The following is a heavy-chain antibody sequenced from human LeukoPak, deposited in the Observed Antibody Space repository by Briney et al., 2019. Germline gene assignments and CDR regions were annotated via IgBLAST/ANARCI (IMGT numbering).Heavy chain of an antibody. V-gene: IGHV3-30*02. CDR1: GFTFSSYG. J-gene: IGHJ6*03. CDR3: AKVAAAGYYYYYHYMDV. CDR2: IRYDGSNK. Sequence: GGSLRLSCAASGFTFSSYGMHWVRQAPGKGLEWVAFIRYDGSNKYYADSVKGRFTISRDNSKNTLYLQMNSLRAEDTAVYYCAKVAAAGYYYYYHYMDVWGKGTTVTVSS. D-gene: IGHD6-13*01.